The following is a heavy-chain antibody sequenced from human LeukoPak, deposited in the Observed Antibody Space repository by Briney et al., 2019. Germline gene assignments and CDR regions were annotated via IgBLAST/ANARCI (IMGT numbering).Heavy chain of an antibody. J-gene: IGHJ4*02. V-gene: IGHV3-23*01. CDR1: GFTFSMYG. Sequence: GGSLRLSCVVSGFTFSMYGMAWLRLAPGKGLEWVSSISDSGRNIYYADSVKGRFTISRDNSKNTLYLQMNSLRAEDTAFYYCAINGGGDSGYGNFDYWGQGTLVTISS. D-gene: IGHD5-12*01. CDR3: AINGGGDSGYGNFDY. CDR2: ISDSGRNI.